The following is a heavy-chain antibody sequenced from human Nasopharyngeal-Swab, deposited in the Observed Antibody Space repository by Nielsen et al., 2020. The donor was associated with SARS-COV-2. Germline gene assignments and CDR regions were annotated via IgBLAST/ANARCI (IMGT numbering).Heavy chain of an antibody. D-gene: IGHD3-16*02. V-gene: IGHV3-23*01. J-gene: IGHJ4*02. Sequence: GESLKISCPASGLTFSNYAMSWVRQAPGKGLEWVSSITSSGDRTSNADSAKGRFTISRDNSKNTLYLQMNSLRAEDTAVYYCAKDRYYYWGQGTLVTVSS. CDR2: ITSSGDRT. CDR3: AKDRYYY. CDR1: GLTFSNYA.